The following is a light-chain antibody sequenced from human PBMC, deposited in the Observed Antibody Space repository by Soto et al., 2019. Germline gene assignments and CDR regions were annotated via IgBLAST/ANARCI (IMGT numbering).Light chain of an antibody. CDR2: QVT. J-gene: IGLJ2*01. CDR1: NSDVGAYNY. V-gene: IGLV2-14*01. CDR3: IPDTSGGIVV. Sequence: QLVLTQPASVSGSPGQSLTISCTGTNSDVGAYNYVSWYQQHPGKPPKLVIYQVTNRPSGVSDRFSGSKSGGAASLTISGLQAEDEADYYCIPDTSGGIVVFGGGTKVTVL.